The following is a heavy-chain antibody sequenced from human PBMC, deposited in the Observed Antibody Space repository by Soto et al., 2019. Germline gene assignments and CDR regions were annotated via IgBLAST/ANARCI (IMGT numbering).Heavy chain of an antibody. CDR3: AKDYLDRSVYYYGKDSDAFDI. Sequence: GGSLRLSCAASGFTFSSYAMSWVRQAPGKGLEWVSAISGSGGSTYYADSVKGRFTISRDNSKNTLYLQMNSLRAEDTAVYYCAKDYLDRSVYYYGKDSDAFDIWGQGTRVTVSS. D-gene: IGHD3-22*01. V-gene: IGHV3-23*01. J-gene: IGHJ3*02. CDR1: GFTFSSYA. CDR2: ISGSGGST.